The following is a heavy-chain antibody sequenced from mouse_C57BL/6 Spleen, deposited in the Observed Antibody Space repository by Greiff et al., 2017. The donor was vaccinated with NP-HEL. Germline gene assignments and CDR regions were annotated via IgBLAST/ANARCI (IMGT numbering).Heavy chain of an antibody. D-gene: IGHD1-1*01. Sequence: VQLQQSGAELARPGASVKLSCKASGYTFTSYGISWVKQRTGQGLEWIGEIYPRSGNTYYNEKFKGKATLTADKSSSTAYMELRSLTSEDSAVYFCARQYGSSYDWYFDVWGTGTTVTVSS. J-gene: IGHJ1*03. CDR1: GYTFTSYG. V-gene: IGHV1-81*01. CDR2: IYPRSGNT. CDR3: ARQYGSSYDWYFDV.